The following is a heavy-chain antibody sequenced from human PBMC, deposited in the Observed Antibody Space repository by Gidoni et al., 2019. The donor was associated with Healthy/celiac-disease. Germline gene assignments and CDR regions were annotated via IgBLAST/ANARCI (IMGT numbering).Heavy chain of an antibody. Sequence: QVQLQQWGAGLLKPSETLSLTCAVYGGSFSGYYWSWIRQPPGKGLEWIGEINHSGSTNYNPSLKSRVTISVDTSKNQFSLKLSSVTAADTAVYYCARGMWIYYYYYGMDVWGQGTTVTVSS. J-gene: IGHJ6*02. V-gene: IGHV4-34*01. CDR3: ARGMWIYYYYYGMDV. CDR1: GGSFSGYY. CDR2: INHSGST. D-gene: IGHD5-12*01.